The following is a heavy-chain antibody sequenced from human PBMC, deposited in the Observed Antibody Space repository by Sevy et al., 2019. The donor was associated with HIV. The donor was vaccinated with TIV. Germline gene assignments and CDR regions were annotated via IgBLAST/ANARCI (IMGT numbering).Heavy chain of an antibody. CDR1: GFTFGDYA. D-gene: IGHD3-22*01. Sequence: GGSLRLSCTGSGFTFGDYAMSWFRQAPGMGLEWVGFIRSKDYGGATEYAASVKGRFTIARDDSKSIADLQMNSLKTEDTAVYYCTRGYYYDSRGYSDYWGQGTLVTVSS. J-gene: IGHJ4*02. V-gene: IGHV3-49*03. CDR3: TRGYYYDSRGYSDY. CDR2: IRSKDYGGAT.